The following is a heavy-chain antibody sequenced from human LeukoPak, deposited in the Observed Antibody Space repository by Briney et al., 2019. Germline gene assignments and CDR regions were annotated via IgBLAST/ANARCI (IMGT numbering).Heavy chain of an antibody. CDR1: GYTFTSYG. CDR3: ASSTGRTLAFDV. D-gene: IGHD1-26*01. V-gene: IGHV1-18*01. CDR2: ISAYNGNT. Sequence: ASVKVSCKASGYTFTSYGISWVRQAPGQGLEWMGWISAYNGNTNYAQKLQGRVTLTWNTSITTAYMELSSLRSEDTAVYYCASSTGRTLAFDVWGQGTMVSVSS. J-gene: IGHJ3*01.